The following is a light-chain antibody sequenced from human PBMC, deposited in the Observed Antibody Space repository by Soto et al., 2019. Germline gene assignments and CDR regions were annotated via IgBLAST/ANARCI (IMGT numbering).Light chain of an antibody. V-gene: IGLV1-44*01. CDR2: SNN. CDR3: AAWDDSLNGHVV. CDR1: SSNIGSNT. Sequence: QPVLTQPPSASGTPGQRVTISCSGSSSNIGSNTVNWYQQLPGTAPKLLIYSNNQLPSGVPDRFSGSKSGTSASLAISGLQSEDEADYYCAAWDDSLNGHVVFGGGTKLTVL. J-gene: IGLJ2*01.